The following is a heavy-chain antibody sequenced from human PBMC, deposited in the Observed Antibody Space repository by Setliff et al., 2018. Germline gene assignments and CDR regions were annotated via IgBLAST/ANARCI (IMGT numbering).Heavy chain of an antibody. D-gene: IGHD3-9*01. V-gene: IGHV4-59*08. Sequence: SETLSLTCSVSGASITSYYWSWIRQPPGKGLEWIAYIHNNGRIKYNPALKSRVTISLDTSKNQFSLNLNSATAADTAVYYCARHALSFDSAWDVWGKGTTVAVSS. J-gene: IGHJ6*04. CDR1: GASITSYY. CDR2: IHNNGRI. CDR3: ARHALSFDSAWDV.